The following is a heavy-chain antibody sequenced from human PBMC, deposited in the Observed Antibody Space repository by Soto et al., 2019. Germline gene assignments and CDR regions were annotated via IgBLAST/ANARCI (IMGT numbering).Heavy chain of an antibody. Sequence: PSETLSLTCTVSGGSISSYYWIWIRQPPGKGLEWIGYIYYSGSTNYNPSLKSRVTISVDTSKNQFSLKLSSVTAADTAVYYCARGEIDFWSGQPALCWFDPWGQGTLVTVSS. J-gene: IGHJ5*02. CDR2: IYYSGST. CDR3: ARGEIDFWSGQPALCWFDP. D-gene: IGHD3-3*01. CDR1: GGSISSYY. V-gene: IGHV4-59*01.